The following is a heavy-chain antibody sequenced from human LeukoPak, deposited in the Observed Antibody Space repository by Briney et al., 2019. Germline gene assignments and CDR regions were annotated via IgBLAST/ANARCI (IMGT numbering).Heavy chain of an antibody. J-gene: IGHJ6*02. D-gene: IGHD6-6*01. CDR3: AKCLSSYSWAGMDV. V-gene: IGHV3-23*01. CDR2: IRGRGGST. CDR1: GFTFGSYA. Sequence: GGSLRLSCAASGFTFGSYAMTWVRQAPGKGLEWVSAIRGRGGSTYYADSVKGRFTISGDHSKNTLYLQMNSLRAEDTAVYYCAKCLSSYSWAGMDVWGQGTTVTVSS.